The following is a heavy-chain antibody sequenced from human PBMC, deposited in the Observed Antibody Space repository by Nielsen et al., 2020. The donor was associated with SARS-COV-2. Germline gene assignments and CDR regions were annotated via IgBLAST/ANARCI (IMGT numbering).Heavy chain of an antibody. V-gene: IGHV3-23*01. Sequence: EGSLRLSCAASGFAFSSYVMNWVRQAPGKGLEWVSAISGGGGSTYYADSVKGRFTISRDNSKNTLYLQMNSLRAEDTAVYYCAKDQAAFGPLWGQGTLVTVSS. J-gene: IGHJ4*02. CDR2: ISGGGGST. D-gene: IGHD3-10*01. CDR1: GFAFSSYV. CDR3: AKDQAAFGPL.